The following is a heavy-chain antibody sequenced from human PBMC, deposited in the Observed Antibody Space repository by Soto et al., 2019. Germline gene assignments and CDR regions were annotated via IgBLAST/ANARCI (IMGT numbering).Heavy chain of an antibody. CDR3: ARPGTLNWLDP. CDR2: ISAYNGNT. D-gene: IGHD6-13*01. V-gene: IGHV1-18*01. Sequence: QVQLVQSGAEVKKPGASVKVSCKASGYTFTGYCISWVRQAPGQWLEWMGWISAYNGNTNYAQKIQSRAKMTTDTSTSPDYMELRSERSDVTAVYYCARPGTLNWLDPWGQGTLVTVSS. CDR1: GYTFTGYC. J-gene: IGHJ5*02.